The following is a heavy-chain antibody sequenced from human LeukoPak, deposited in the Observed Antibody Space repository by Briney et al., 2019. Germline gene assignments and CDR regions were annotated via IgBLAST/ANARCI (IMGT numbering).Heavy chain of an antibody. D-gene: IGHD1-1*01. CDR1: GFAFSSFA. CDR2: IRNGATA. CDR3: ARGQEFDDGVFDS. Sequence: GGSLRLSCAASGFAFSSFAMTWVRQAPGKGLEWVSTIRNGATAYNADSVKGRFTISRDNSKNTVYLQMNSLRVEDTAIYYCARGQEFDDGVFDSWGQGTLVTVSS. J-gene: IGHJ4*02. V-gene: IGHV3-23*01.